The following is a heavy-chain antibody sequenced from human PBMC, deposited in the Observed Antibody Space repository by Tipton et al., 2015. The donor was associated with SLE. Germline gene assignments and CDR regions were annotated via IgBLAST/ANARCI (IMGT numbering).Heavy chain of an antibody. CDR3: ARAAGGNFRHFDY. V-gene: IGHV3-30*02. J-gene: IGHJ4*02. D-gene: IGHD4-23*01. CDR2: IRYDGNNE. CDR1: GFTFSSYG. Sequence: SLRLSCAASGFTFSSYGMHWVRQAPGKGLEWVAFIRYDGNNEYYADSVKGRFTISRDNSKNTLYLQMNSLRAEDTAVYYCARAAGGNFRHFDYWGQGTLVTVSS.